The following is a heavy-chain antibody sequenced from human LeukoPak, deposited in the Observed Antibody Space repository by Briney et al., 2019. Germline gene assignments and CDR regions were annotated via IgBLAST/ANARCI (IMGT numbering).Heavy chain of an antibody. CDR1: GGSISSGGYS. Sequence: NPSETLSLTCAVSGGSISSGGYSWSWIRQPPGKGLEWIGYIYHSGSTYYNPSLKSRVTISVDRSKNQFSLKLSSVTAADTAVCYCARGPSSSWYYFDYWGQGTLVTVSS. CDR2: IYHSGST. D-gene: IGHD6-13*01. V-gene: IGHV4-30-2*01. J-gene: IGHJ4*02. CDR3: ARGPSSSWYYFDY.